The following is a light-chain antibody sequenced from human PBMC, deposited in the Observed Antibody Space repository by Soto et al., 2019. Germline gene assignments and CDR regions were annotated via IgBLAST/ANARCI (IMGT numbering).Light chain of an antibody. Sequence: EIVLTQSPGTLSLSPGQIATLSCRASQRVSSSYLAWYQQKTGQAPRLLIYGASSRAAGIPDRFSGSGSGTDFTLTVSTLEPEDFAVYYCQQYGSSPRTFGKGTKVDIK. J-gene: IGKJ1*01. CDR1: QRVSSSY. CDR2: GAS. V-gene: IGKV3-20*01. CDR3: QQYGSSPRT.